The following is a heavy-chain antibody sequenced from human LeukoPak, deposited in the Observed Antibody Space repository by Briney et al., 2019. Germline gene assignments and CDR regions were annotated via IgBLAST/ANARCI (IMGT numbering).Heavy chain of an antibody. CDR3: AREFSTVGNFDY. J-gene: IGHJ4*02. CDR2: IYFTGNHI. V-gene: IGHV3-21*01. D-gene: IGHD3-3*02. Sequence: GGSLRLSCATSGFTFSRFSMRWVRQAPGKGLEWVSSIYFTGNHISYADSVKGRFTISRDNANNSVYLQMNGLRAEDTAVYYCAREFSTVGNFDYWDQATLVTVSS. CDR1: GFTFSRFS.